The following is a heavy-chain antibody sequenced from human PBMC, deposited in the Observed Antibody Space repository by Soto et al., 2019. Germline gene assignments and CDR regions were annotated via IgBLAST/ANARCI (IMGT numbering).Heavy chain of an antibody. D-gene: IGHD5-18*01. CDR3: ARVGGYSYGSFDF. Sequence: GESLKISCQGSGYRFSNWIGWLRQLPGKGLEWMGIIYPGDSDTRYSPSFQGQVTISADKSISTAYLQWGSLRASDSAMYYCARVGGYSYGSFDFWGQGTLVTVSS. CDR2: IYPGDSDT. CDR1: GYRFSNW. J-gene: IGHJ4*02. V-gene: IGHV5-51*01.